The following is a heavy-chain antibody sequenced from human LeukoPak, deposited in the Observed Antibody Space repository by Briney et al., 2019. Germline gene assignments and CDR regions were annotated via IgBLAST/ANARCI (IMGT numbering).Heavy chain of an antibody. Sequence: SQTLSLTCAISGDSISSNSAAWNRIRQSPSRGLEWLGRTYYRSQWYSDYAVSVKSRITINPDTSKNQFSLQLNSVTPEDTAVYYCASSIVAAGSLDYWGQGTLVTVSS. J-gene: IGHJ4*02. V-gene: IGHV6-1*01. CDR2: TYYRSQWYS. CDR3: ASSIVAAGSLDY. D-gene: IGHD6-13*01. CDR1: GDSISSNSAA.